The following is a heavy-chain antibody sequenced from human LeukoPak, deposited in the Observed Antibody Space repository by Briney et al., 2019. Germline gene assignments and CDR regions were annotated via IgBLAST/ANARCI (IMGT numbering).Heavy chain of an antibody. CDR2: IYWNDDK. CDR3: AHRQEWLVHEGGWFDP. D-gene: IGHD6-19*01. J-gene: IGHJ5*02. CDR1: GFSLSTSGVG. V-gene: IGHV2-5*01. Sequence: ESGPTLANPTQPLTLTCTFSGFSLSTSGVGVGWIRQPPGKALEWLALIYWNDDKRYSPSLKSRLTITKDTSKNQVVLTMTNMDPVDTATYYCAHRQEWLVHEGGWFDPWGQGTLVTVSS.